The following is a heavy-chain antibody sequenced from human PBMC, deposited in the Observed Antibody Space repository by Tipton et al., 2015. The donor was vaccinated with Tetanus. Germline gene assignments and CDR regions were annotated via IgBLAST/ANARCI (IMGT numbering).Heavy chain of an antibody. Sequence: TLSLICTVSGASIRGGTFYWGWIRQPPGKGLEWIGSIYESGDTYYIPSLKNRVTISVDTSTNQFSLTLNSMAAADTGVYYCARHQSGYFTPFDYWGQGKLVTVSS. CDR3: ARHQSGYFTPFDY. J-gene: IGHJ4*02. CDR1: GASIRGGTFY. D-gene: IGHD3-3*01. V-gene: IGHV4-39*01. CDR2: IYESGDT.